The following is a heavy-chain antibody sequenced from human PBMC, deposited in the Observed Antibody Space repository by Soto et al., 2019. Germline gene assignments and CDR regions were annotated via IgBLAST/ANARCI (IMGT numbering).Heavy chain of an antibody. CDR3: AKDIGGSSWKENYYYGMDV. D-gene: IGHD6-13*01. CDR1: GFSFSSFG. J-gene: IGHJ6*02. CDR2: TSYDGRRK. Sequence: GGSLRLSFAASGFSFSSFGMHWVRQAPGKGPEWVAVTSYDGRRKYYADSVKGRFSISRDNPKNTLYLQMNSLRAEDTAVYYCAKDIGGSSWKENYYYGMDVWGQGTTVTVSS. V-gene: IGHV3-30*18.